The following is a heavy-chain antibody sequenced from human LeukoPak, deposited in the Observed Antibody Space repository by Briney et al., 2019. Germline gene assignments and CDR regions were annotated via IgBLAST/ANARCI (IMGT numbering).Heavy chain of an antibody. J-gene: IGHJ4*02. CDR2: IYYSGST. CDR3: ARDNAVVVTNTAFDY. CDR1: GGSISSYY. Sequence: SETLSLTCTVSGGSISSYYWSWIRQPPGKGLEWIGSIYYSGSTYYNPSLKSRVTISVDTSKNQFSLKLSSVTAADTAVYYCARDNAVVVTNTAFDYWGQGTLVTVSS. D-gene: IGHD3-22*01. V-gene: IGHV4-39*07.